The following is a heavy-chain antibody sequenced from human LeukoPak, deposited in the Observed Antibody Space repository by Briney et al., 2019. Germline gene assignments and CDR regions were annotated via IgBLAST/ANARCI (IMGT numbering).Heavy chain of an antibody. Sequence: GSLRLSCAASGFTFSSSWMSWVRQAPGKGLEWIGEIYHNGNTNFNPSLKSRVTISVDKSKNQFSLKVRSVTAADTAVYYCARVQFSSGSLDYWGQGTLVTVSS. CDR1: GFTFSSSW. D-gene: IGHD6-19*01. V-gene: IGHV4-4*02. CDR2: IYHNGNT. J-gene: IGHJ4*02. CDR3: ARVQFSSGSLDY.